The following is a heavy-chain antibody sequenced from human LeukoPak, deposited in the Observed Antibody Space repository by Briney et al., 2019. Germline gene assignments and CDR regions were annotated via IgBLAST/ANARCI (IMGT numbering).Heavy chain of an antibody. CDR3: ARGLVGAAFRQFDY. CDR2: ISYDGSNK. D-gene: IGHD2-15*01. J-gene: IGHJ4*02. Sequence: GGSLRLSCAASGFTFSSYAMHWVRQAPGKGLEWVAVISYDGSNKYYADSVKGRFTISRDNSKNTLHLQMDSLKAEDTAIYYCARGLVGAAFRQFDYWGQGILVAVSS. CDR1: GFTFSSYA. V-gene: IGHV3-30*14.